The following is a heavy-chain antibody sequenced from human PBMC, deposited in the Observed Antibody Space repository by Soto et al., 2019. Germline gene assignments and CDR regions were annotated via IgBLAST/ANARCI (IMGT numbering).Heavy chain of an antibody. D-gene: IGHD7-27*01. V-gene: IGHV3-48*01. J-gene: IGHJ6*03. CDR1: GFILSGCA. CDR2: IRSSSSVI. Sequence: GGSLRLSCATSGFILSGCAMNWVRQAPGKGLEWVSYIRSSSSVIDYADSVKGRFTVSRDKARNSLYLQMNSLRAEDTAVYYCARDLSWGANWYYYMDAWGKGTTVTVSS. CDR3: ARDLSWGANWYYYMDA.